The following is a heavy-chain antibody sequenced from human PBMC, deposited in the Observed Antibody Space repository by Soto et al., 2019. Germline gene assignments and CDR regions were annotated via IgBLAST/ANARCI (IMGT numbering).Heavy chain of an antibody. CDR3: VRGPNSRYLVTTGEY. D-gene: IGHD4-17*01. CDR2: IRNKANSYTT. V-gene: IGHV3-72*01. J-gene: IGHJ4*02. CDR1: GFTFSDHY. Sequence: EVQLVESGGGLVQPGGSLRLSCVVSGFTFSDHYMDWVRQAPGKGLEWVGRIRNKANSYTTVYAASVKGRFTISRDDSKKSMYRQMSRLKIEATAVDYCVRGPNSRYLVTTGEYWGQGTRVTVSS.